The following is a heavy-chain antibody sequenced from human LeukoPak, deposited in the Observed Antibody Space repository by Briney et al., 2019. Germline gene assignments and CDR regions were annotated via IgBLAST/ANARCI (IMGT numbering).Heavy chain of an antibody. CDR1: GFPLTFSTYN. Sequence: GGSLRLSCVASGFPLTFSTYNMKWVRQAPGKGLEWISYISNVGSTIYYADSVRGRFTISRDNAKNSLYLQMNGQRAEDTAVYYCARELYRGLGNWFDPWGQGTLVTVSS. J-gene: IGHJ5*02. CDR2: ISNVGSTI. D-gene: IGHD3-10*01. CDR3: ARELYRGLGNWFDP. V-gene: IGHV3-48*04.